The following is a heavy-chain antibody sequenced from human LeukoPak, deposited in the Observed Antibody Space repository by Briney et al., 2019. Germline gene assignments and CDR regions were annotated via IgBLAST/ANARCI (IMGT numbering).Heavy chain of an antibody. CDR1: GFTFSSYW. J-gene: IGHJ4*02. CDR2: ITWNSGTI. V-gene: IGHV3-9*03. D-gene: IGHD2-21*02. Sequence: PGESLRLSCAASGFTFSSYWMHWVRQAPGKGLEWVSSITWNSGTIAYADSVKGRFTISRDNGKNSLYLQMNSLRGEDMALYYCAKDACGGDCYFDYWGQGTLVTVSS. CDR3: AKDACGGDCYFDY.